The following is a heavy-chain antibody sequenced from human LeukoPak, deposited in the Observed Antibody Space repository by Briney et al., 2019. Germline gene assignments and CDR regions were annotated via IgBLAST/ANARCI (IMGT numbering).Heavy chain of an antibody. CDR3: TTDYQLHY. CDR1: GFTFGDCA. CDR2: IRTKVNGETR. Sequence: GGSLRLSCTASGFTFGDCAMSWVRQAPGKGLEWVGFIRTKVNGETRKDAASVQCRFTISRDDSKSIAYLQMNSLKTEDTAVYYCTTDYQLHYWGQGTLVTVSS. D-gene: IGHD3-16*01. V-gene: IGHV3-49*04. J-gene: IGHJ4*02.